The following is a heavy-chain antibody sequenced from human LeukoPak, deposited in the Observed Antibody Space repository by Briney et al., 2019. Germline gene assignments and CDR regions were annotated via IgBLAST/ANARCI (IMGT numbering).Heavy chain of an antibody. CDR1: GGSISSGSYY. D-gene: IGHD3-3*01. CDR3: ARVHYDFWSGYGMDV. V-gene: IGHV4-61*02. J-gene: IGHJ6*02. Sequence: SQTLSLTCTVSGGSISSGSYYWSWIRQPAGKGLEWIGRIYTSGSTNYNPSLKSRVTISVDTSKNQFSLKLSSVTAADTAVYYCARVHYDFWSGYGMDVWGHGTTVTVSS. CDR2: IYTSGST.